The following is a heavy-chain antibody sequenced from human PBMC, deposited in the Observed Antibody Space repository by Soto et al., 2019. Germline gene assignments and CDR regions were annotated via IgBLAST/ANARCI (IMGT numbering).Heavy chain of an antibody. D-gene: IGHD6-19*01. J-gene: IGHJ6*02. Sequence: QVQLVQSGAEVKKPGSSVKVSCKASGGTFSSYTISWVRQAPGQGLEWMGRIIPILGIANYAQKFQGRVTITADKSTSTAYMELSSLRSEDTAVYYCARDWGRAVAGTEYGMDVWGQGTTVTVSS. CDR3: ARDWGRAVAGTEYGMDV. CDR2: IIPILGIA. CDR1: GGTFSSYT. V-gene: IGHV1-69*08.